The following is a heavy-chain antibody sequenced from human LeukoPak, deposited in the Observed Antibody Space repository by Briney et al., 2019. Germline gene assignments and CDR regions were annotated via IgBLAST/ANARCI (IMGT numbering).Heavy chain of an antibody. CDR3: ASGLRYFDWLLDY. J-gene: IGHJ4*02. V-gene: IGHV3-23*01. CDR2: ISGSGGST. CDR1: GLTFSSYA. D-gene: IGHD3-9*01. Sequence: NPGGSLRLSCAASGLTFSSYAMSWVRQAPGRGLEWGSAISGSGGSTYYADSVKGRFTISRDNSKNTLYLQMNSLRAEDTAVYYCASGLRYFDWLLDYWGQGTLVTVSS.